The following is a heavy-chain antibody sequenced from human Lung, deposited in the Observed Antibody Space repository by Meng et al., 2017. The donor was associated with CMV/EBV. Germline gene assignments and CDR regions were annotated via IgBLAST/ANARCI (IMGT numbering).Heavy chain of an antibody. J-gene: IGHJ4*02. CDR2: IRYDGSNK. V-gene: IGHV3-30*02. Sequence: GGSXRLXCAASGFTFSSYGMHWVRQAPGKGLEWVAFIRYDGSNKYYADSVKGRFTISRDNSKNTLYLQMNSLRAEDTAVYYCAKAVYGSSSEGYWGQGTLVTVSS. CDR1: GFTFSSYG. CDR3: AKAVYGSSSEGY. D-gene: IGHD6-13*01.